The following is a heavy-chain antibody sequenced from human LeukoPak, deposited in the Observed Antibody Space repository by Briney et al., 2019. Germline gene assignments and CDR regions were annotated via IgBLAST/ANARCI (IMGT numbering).Heavy chain of an antibody. CDR2: MNPNSGNT. V-gene: IGHV1-8*03. Sequence: ASVKVSCKASGYTFTSYDINWVRQATGQGLEWMGWMNPNSGNTGYAQKFQGRVTITRNTSISTAYMELSSLRSEDTAVYYCARGGHIVVGSGFDYWGQGTLVTVSS. D-gene: IGHD2-21*01. CDR1: GYTFTSYD. CDR3: ARGGHIVVGSGFDY. J-gene: IGHJ4*02.